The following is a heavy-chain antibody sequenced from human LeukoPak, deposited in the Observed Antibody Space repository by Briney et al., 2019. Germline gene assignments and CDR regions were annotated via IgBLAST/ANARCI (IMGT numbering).Heavy chain of an antibody. D-gene: IGHD2-8*01. V-gene: IGHV3-11*01. CDR3: ARDIVLMVYGQESDDYYGMDV. Sequence: KTGGSLRLSCAASGFPFRDYYMTWIRQAPGKGLEWISYISRSGDTLYYADSVEGRFTISRDNAKNSLFLQMNSLRADDTAVYYCARDIVLMVYGQESDDYYGMDVWGQGTTVTVSS. CDR2: ISRSGDTL. CDR1: GFPFRDYY. J-gene: IGHJ6*02.